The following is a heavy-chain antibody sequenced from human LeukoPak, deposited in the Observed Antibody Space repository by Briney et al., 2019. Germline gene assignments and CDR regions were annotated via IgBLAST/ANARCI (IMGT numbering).Heavy chain of an antibody. D-gene: IGHD3-10*01. Sequence: PGGSLRLSCAASGFTFSSYDMSWVRQAPGKGLEWVSAISGSGGSTYYADSVKGRFTISRDNSKNTLYLQMNSLRAEDTAVYYCAKTPDQYYHGSGSPKAHFDYWGQGTLVTVSS. CDR2: ISGSGGST. CDR1: GFTFSSYD. CDR3: AKTPDQYYHGSGSPKAHFDY. V-gene: IGHV3-23*01. J-gene: IGHJ4*02.